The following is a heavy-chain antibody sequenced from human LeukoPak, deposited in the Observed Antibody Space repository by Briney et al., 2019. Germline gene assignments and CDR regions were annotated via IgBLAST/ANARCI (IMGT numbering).Heavy chain of an antibody. CDR1: GGSISSGGYS. CDR2: IYHSGST. V-gene: IGHV4-30-2*01. Sequence: SQTLSLTCAVSGGSISSGGYSWGWIRQPPGKGLEWIGYIYHSGSTYYNPSLKSRVTISVDRSKNQFSLKLSSVTAADTAVYYCARADSRRPSWFDPWGQGTLVTVSS. J-gene: IGHJ5*02. CDR3: ARADSRRPSWFDP. D-gene: IGHD3-22*01.